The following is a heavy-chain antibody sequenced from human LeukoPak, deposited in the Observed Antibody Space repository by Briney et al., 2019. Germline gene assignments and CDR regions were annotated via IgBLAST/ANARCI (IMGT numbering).Heavy chain of an antibody. CDR1: GSSFSDYS. Sequence: GGSLRLSCAASGSSFSDYSMNWIRQAPRKGLEWVSYISSTSGTMFYADSVKGRFTISRDNAKNSLYLQMNSLRDEDTAVYYCARDLDQNFYDSSGSRYYFDYWGQGTLVTVSS. V-gene: IGHV3-48*02. CDR2: ISSTSGTM. J-gene: IGHJ4*02. D-gene: IGHD3-22*01. CDR3: ARDLDQNFYDSSGSRYYFDY.